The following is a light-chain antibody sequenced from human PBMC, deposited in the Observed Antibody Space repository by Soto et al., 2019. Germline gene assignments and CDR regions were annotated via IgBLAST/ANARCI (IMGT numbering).Light chain of an antibody. CDR2: EVS. V-gene: IGLV2-18*01. CDR3: SLYTSDNAYV. CDR1: STDFVSYNR. J-gene: IGLJ1*01. Sequence: HSALTQPPSVSGSPGQSVTISCTGTSTDFVSYNRVSWYQQPPGTAPKLMIYEVSKRPSGVPDRFSGSKSGNTASLTISGLQAAEEADYYCSLYTSDNAYVFGTGTKVTVL.